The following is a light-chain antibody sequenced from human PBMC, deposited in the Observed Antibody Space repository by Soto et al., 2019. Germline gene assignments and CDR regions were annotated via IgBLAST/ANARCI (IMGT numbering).Light chain of an antibody. Sequence: EIVLTQSPATLSLSPGERVTLSCRASQNVSTYLAWYQQKPGQAPRLLIYDASDRATGIPARFSGSGSGTDFTLTISSPEPEYSAVYYWQQRTNWLTFGPGTKVDIK. V-gene: IGKV3-11*01. CDR1: QNVSTY. J-gene: IGKJ3*01. CDR3: QQRTNWLT. CDR2: DAS.